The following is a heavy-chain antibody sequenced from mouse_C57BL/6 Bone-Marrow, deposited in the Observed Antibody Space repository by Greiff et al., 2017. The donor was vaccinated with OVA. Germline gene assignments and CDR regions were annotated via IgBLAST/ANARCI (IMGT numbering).Heavy chain of an antibody. D-gene: IGHD1-1*01. CDR2: IYPRSGNT. J-gene: IGHJ2*01. Sequence: QVHVKQSGAELARPGASVKLSCKASGYTFTSYGISWVKQRTGQGLEWIGEIYPRSGNTYYNEKFKGKATLTADKSSSTAYMELRSLTSEDSAVYFCARSPYGSRGDYWGQGTTLTVSS. CDR1: GYTFTSYG. V-gene: IGHV1-81*01. CDR3: ARSPYGSRGDY.